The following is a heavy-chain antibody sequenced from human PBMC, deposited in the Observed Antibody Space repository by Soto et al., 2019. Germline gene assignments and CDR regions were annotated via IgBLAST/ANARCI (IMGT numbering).Heavy chain of an antibody. CDR1: GFTFKNYG. CDR3: AKEGSSSWYSFSYYFGLDV. CDR2: ISYDGINK. V-gene: IGHV3-30*18. Sequence: GGSLRLSCAASGFTFKNYGIHWVRQAPGKGQEWVAVISYDGINKYYGDSVKGRFTISRDNSKDTLFLQMNSLRAEDTAVYFCAKEGSSSWYSFSYYFGLDVWGQGTTVTVSS. J-gene: IGHJ6*02. D-gene: IGHD6-13*01.